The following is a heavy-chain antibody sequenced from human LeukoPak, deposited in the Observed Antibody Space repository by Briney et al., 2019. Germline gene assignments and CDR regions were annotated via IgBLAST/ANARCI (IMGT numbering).Heavy chain of an antibody. CDR1: GFSFTSNA. Sequence: GGSLRLSCAASGFSFTSNAMHWVRQAPGKGLEWVAVISYDGSDKHYTESVKGRFTISRDKSKNTLFLQMNSLRAEDTAVYYCARGGTEIYYYYYGMDVWGQGTTVTVSS. J-gene: IGHJ6*02. CDR2: ISYDGSDK. V-gene: IGHV3-30*04. CDR3: ARGGTEIYYYYYGMDV.